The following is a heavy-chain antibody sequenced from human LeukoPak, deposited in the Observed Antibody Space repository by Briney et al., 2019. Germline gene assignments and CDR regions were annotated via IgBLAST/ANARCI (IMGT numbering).Heavy chain of an antibody. J-gene: IGHJ3*02. CDR1: GFTFSSSW. V-gene: IGHV3-7*01. CDR2: IKEDGTAK. D-gene: IGHD5-12*01. CDR3: TRDSGYNAFDI. Sequence: GGSLRLSCAASGFTFSSSWMAWVRRAPGKGLEWVGNIKEDGTAKNYVVSVRGRFTISRDNAKSSLYLQMNSLRGEDTAVYYCTRDSGYNAFDIWGQGTMVTVSS.